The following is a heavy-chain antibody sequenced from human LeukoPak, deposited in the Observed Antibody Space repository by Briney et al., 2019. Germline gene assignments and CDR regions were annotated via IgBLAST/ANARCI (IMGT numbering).Heavy chain of an antibody. V-gene: IGHV3-48*01. J-gene: IGHJ4*02. CDR2: ISSSSSTI. CDR3: ARDRHRYSYDTGGYPPY. Sequence: GGSLRLSCAASGFTFSSYSMIWVRQAPGKGLEWVSYISSSSSTIYYADSAKGRFTISRDNAKNSLYLQMNSLRAEDTAVYYCARDRHRYSYDTGGYPPYWGQGTLVTVSS. D-gene: IGHD3-22*01. CDR1: GFTFSSYS.